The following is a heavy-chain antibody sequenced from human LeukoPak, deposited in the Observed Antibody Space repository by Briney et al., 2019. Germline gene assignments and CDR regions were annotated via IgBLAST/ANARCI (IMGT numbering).Heavy chain of an antibody. CDR1: GFTFCDYA. CDR3: TRAGWFFDY. V-gene: IGHV3-49*04. J-gene: IGHJ4*02. D-gene: IGHD3-10*01. CDR2: IRSKAYGGTT. Sequence: GRSLRLSCTASGFTFCDYAMSWVRQAPGKGLEWVGFIRSKAYGGTTEYAASVKGRFTISRDDSKSIAYLQMNSLKTEDTAVYYCTRAGWFFDYWGQGTLVTVSS.